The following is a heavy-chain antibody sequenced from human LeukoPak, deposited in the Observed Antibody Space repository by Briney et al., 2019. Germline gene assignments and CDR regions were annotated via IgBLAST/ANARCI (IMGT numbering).Heavy chain of an antibody. J-gene: IGHJ4*02. D-gene: IGHD3-10*01. Sequence: GESRKISCKGSGYTFTNFWIAWVRQMPGKGLEWMGIIYPPDSETRYSPSFQGQVTISVDKSISTAYLQWNSLKASDTAMYYCARRIDSGGIDYWGQGTLDTASS. V-gene: IGHV5-51*01. CDR2: IYPPDSET. CDR3: ARRIDSGGIDY. CDR1: GYTFTNFW.